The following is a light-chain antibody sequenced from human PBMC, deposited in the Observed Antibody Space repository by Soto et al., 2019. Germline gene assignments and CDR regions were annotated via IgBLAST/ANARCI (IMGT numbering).Light chain of an antibody. V-gene: IGKV3-20*01. J-gene: IGKJ5*01. CDR3: QQYGGSPRIT. Sequence: PGERATLSCSASERLSSVYLAWYQQRPGQPPRLLIYGASNRATGIPDRFSGSGSGTDFTLIINRLEPEDVAIYYCQQYGGSPRITFGQGTRLEIK. CDR2: GAS. CDR1: ERLSSVY.